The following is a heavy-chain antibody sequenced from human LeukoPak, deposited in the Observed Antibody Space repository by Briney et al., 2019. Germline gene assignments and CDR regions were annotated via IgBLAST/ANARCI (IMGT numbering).Heavy chain of an antibody. Sequence: PGGSLRLSCAASGFTFSSYGMHWVRQAPGKGLEWVAVIWYDGSNKYYADSVKGRFTISRDNSKNTLYLQVNSLRAEDTAVYYCAREAAGPRWGGNYYGMDVWGQGTTVTVSS. CDR3: AREAAGPRWGGNYYGMDV. V-gene: IGHV3-33*01. D-gene: IGHD2-15*01. CDR2: IWYDGSNK. J-gene: IGHJ6*02. CDR1: GFTFSSYG.